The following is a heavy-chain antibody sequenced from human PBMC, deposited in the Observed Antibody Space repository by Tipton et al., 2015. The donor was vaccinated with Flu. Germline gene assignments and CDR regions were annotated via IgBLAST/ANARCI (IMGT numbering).Heavy chain of an antibody. Sequence: SLRLSCAASGFTFSSYAMSWVRQAPGKGLEWVSAISGSGGSTYYADSVKGRFTISRDNSKNTLYLQMNSLRAEDTAVYYCAKDLGSSTQRYNWNSRRPRSMVRGLLQFHYFQHWGQGTLVTVSS. CDR3: AKDLGSSTQRYNWNSRRPRSMVRGLLQFHYFQH. CDR2: ISGSGGST. J-gene: IGHJ1*01. CDR1: GFTFSSYA. D-gene: IGHD1-7*01. V-gene: IGHV3-23*01.